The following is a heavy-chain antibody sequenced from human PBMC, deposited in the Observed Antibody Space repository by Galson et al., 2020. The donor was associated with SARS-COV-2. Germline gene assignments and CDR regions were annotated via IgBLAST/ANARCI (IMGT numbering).Heavy chain of an antibody. CDR2: ISGSGGST. Sequence: TGGSLRLSCAASGFTFSSYAMSWVRQAPGTGLEWVSAISGSGGSTYYADSVKGRFTISRDNSKNTLYLQMNSLRAEDTAVYYCAKSERFLEWLYDYWGQGTLVTVSS. CDR1: GFTFSSYA. J-gene: IGHJ4*02. CDR3: AKSERFLEWLYDY. D-gene: IGHD3-3*01. V-gene: IGHV3-23*01.